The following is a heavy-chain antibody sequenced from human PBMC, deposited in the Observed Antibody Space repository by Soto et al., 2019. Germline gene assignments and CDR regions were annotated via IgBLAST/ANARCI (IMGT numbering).Heavy chain of an antibody. V-gene: IGHV2-5*01. Sequence: QITWKESGPTLVKPTQTLTLTCTFSGLSLSTSGVGVGWIRQSPGKALQWLALIYWNGDKRYNPSLKTRLTITKDTSKNQVVLTLTNMDPVDTDTYSCAHRPSGWFLFDYWGQGTLVTVSS. CDR1: GLSLSTSGVG. CDR3: AHRPSGWFLFDY. D-gene: IGHD6-19*01. J-gene: IGHJ4*02. CDR2: IYWNGDK.